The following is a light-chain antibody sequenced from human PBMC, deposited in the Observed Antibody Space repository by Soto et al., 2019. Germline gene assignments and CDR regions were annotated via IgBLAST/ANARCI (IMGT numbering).Light chain of an antibody. CDR2: DVT. J-gene: IGLJ1*01. V-gene: IGLV2-14*01. CDR3: SSFTSSMTNV. CDR1: SSDVGGYNS. Sequence: QSVRTQPASVSGSPGQSITISCTGTSSDVGGYNSVSWYQQHPGKAPKLILYDVTDRPSGVSYRFSGSKSGNTASLTISGLQAADEADYFCSSFTSSMTNVFGSGTKVT.